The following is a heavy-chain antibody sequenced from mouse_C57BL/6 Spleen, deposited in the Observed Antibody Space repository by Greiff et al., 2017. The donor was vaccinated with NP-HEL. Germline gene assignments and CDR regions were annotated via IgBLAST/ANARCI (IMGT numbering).Heavy chain of an antibody. D-gene: IGHD3-3*01. V-gene: IGHV7-3*01. J-gene: IGHJ2*01. CDR1: GFTFTDYY. CDR2: IRNKANGYTT. Sequence: EVKLVESGGGLVQPGGSLSLSCAASGFTFTDYYMSWVRQPPGKALEWLGFIRNKANGYTTEYSASVKGRFTISRDNSQSILYLQMNALRAEDSATYCCARYGDVGRYYFDYWGQGTTLTVSS. CDR3: ARYGDVGRYYFDY.